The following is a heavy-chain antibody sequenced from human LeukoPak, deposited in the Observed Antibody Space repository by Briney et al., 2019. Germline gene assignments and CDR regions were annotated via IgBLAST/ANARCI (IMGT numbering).Heavy chain of an antibody. CDR3: ATWNSLGYCKGGRCFNY. D-gene: IGHD2-15*01. J-gene: IGHJ4*02. V-gene: IGHV1-24*01. CDR2: FDPEKSER. CDR1: GDTLSELP. Sequence: ASVKVSCKVSGDTLSELPMHWVRQAPGKGLEWMGGFDPEKSERIYAQNLRGRVTMTEETSTDTAFLELSSLTSEDTAVYYCATWNSLGYCKGGRCFNYWGQGTQVIVSS.